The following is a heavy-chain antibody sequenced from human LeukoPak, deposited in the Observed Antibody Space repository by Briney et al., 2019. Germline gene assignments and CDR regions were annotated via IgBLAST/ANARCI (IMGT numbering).Heavy chain of an antibody. D-gene: IGHD2-2*01. CDR2: INPHSGGT. J-gene: IGHJ4*02. Sequence: EASVKVSCKASGYTFTAYYMHWVRQAPGQGLEWMGWINPHSGGTNFAQKFQGRVTMTRDTSITTAHMELSRLTSDDTAMYYCAREIPCSSSSCLDYWGQGTLVTVSS. CDR3: AREIPCSSSSCLDY. V-gene: IGHV1-2*02. CDR1: GYTFTAYY.